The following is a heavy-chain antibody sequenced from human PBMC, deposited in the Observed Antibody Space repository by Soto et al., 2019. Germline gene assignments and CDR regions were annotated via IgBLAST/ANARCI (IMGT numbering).Heavy chain of an antibody. CDR1: GYTFTSYG. J-gene: IGHJ6*02. CDR3: ARVKITFGGVIVGAYYGMDV. CDR2: ISAYNGNT. V-gene: IGHV1-18*01. D-gene: IGHD3-16*02. Sequence: QVQLVQSGAEVKKPGASVKVSCKASGYTFTSYGISWVRQAPGQGLEWMGWISAYNGNTNYAQKLQGRVTMTTDTSTSTAYRELRSLRSDDTAVYYCARVKITFGGVIVGAYYGMDVWGQGTTVTVSS.